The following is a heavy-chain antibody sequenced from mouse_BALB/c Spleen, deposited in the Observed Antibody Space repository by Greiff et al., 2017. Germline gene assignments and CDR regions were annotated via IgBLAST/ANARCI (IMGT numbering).Heavy chain of an antibody. CDR1: GYTFTDYA. Sequence: VQLQQSGAELVRPGVSVKISCKGSGYTFTDYAMHWVKQSPAKSLEWIGVISTYYGDSSYNQKFKGKATMTVNKSSSTAYMELGRLTSEDSAIYYCARGTNWGFAYWGQGTLVTVSA. D-gene: IGHD4-1*01. J-gene: IGHJ3*01. CDR3: ARGTNWGFAY. CDR2: ISTYYGDS. V-gene: IGHV1S137*01.